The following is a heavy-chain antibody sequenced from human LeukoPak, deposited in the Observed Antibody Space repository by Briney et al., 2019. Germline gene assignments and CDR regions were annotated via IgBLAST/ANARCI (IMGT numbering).Heavy chain of an antibody. CDR2: ISAYNGNT. D-gene: IGHD4-17*01. J-gene: IGHJ3*02. CDR3: ASIYGDYDYDAFDI. V-gene: IGHV1-18*04. CDR1: GYTFTSYG. Sequence: APVKVSCKASGYTFTSYGISWVRQTPGQGLEWMGWISAYNGNTNYAQKLQGRVTMTTDTSTSTAYMELRSLRSDDTAVYYCASIYGDYDYDAFDIWGQGTMVTVSS.